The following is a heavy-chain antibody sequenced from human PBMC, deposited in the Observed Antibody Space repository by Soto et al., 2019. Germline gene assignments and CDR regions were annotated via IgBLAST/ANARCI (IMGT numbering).Heavy chain of an antibody. J-gene: IGHJ4*02. CDR3: ARGVQIIVLLPAAIDY. V-gene: IGHV3-48*02. CDR2: IHNSSSTI. CDR1: GFTFSSYS. Sequence: EVQLVESGGGLVQPGESLSLSFAASGFTFSSYSMNWVRQAPGKGLEWVSYIHNSSSTIYYADSVRGRFTISRDNAKNSLYLQMNSLRDEDTAVYYCARGVQIIVLLPAAIDYWGQGTLVTVSS. D-gene: IGHD2-2*01.